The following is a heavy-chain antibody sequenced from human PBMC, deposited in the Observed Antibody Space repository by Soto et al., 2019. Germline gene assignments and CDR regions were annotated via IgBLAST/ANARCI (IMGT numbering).Heavy chain of an antibody. CDR2: ISAYNGNT. Sequence: ASVKVSCKASGYTFTSYGISWVRQAHGQGLEWMGWISAYNGNTNYAQKLQGRVTMTTDTSTSTAYMELRSLRSDDTAVYYCASLGDHYYYYGMDVWGQGTTVTVSS. CDR1: GYTFTSYG. D-gene: IGHD4-17*01. V-gene: IGHV1-18*01. J-gene: IGHJ6*02. CDR3: ASLGDHYYYYGMDV.